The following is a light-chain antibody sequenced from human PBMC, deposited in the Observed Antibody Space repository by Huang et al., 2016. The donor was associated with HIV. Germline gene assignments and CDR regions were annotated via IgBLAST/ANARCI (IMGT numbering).Light chain of an antibody. CDR2: DTS. CDR1: QSVGNY. Sequence: IVLTQSPATLSWYPGERVTLSCRASQSVGNYIAWYQQHPGQSPKLLIYDTSNRATGNPGRFSGSGSETDFTLTISSLQSEDFAVYYCQQRSSGVTFGGGTKVQVK. J-gene: IGKJ4*01. CDR3: QQRSSGVT. V-gene: IGKV3-11*01.